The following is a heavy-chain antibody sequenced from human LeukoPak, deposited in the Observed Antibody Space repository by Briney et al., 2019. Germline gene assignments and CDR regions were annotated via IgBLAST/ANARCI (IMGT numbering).Heavy chain of an antibody. V-gene: IGHV3-33*08. CDR1: GFTFSSYG. Sequence: GGSLRLSCAASGFTFSSYGMHWVRQAPGKGLEWVAVIWYDGSNKYYADSVKGRFTISRDNPKNTLYLQMNSLRAEDTAVYYCARASDHSGSYPGDYWGQGTLVTVSS. J-gene: IGHJ4*02. D-gene: IGHD1-26*01. CDR2: IWYDGSNK. CDR3: ARASDHSGSYPGDY.